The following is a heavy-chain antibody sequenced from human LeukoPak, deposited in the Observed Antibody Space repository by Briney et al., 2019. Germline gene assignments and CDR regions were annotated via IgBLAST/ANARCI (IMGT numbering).Heavy chain of an antibody. Sequence: GGSLRLSCAASGFTFSSYSMNWVRQAPGKGLEWVSSISSSSSYIYYADSVKGRFTISGDNAKNSLYLQMNSLRDEDTAVYYCARATTVTPDYWGQGTLVTVSS. D-gene: IGHD4-17*01. J-gene: IGHJ4*02. CDR1: GFTFSSYS. V-gene: IGHV3-21*01. CDR3: ARATTVTPDY. CDR2: ISSSSSYI.